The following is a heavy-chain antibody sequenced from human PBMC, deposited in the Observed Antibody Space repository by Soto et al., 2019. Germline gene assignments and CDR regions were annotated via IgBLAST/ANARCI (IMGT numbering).Heavy chain of an antibody. CDR3: ARDTVEMATGADYYFDY. V-gene: IGHV3-48*02. CDR1: GFTFSSYS. D-gene: IGHD4-4*01. Sequence: EVQLVESGGGLVQPGGSLRLSCAASGFTFSSYSMNWVRQASGKGLEWVSYISSSSSTIYYADSVKGRFTISRDNAKNSLYLQMNSLRDEDTAVYYCARDTVEMATGADYYFDYWGQGTLVTVSS. CDR2: ISSSSSTI. J-gene: IGHJ4*02.